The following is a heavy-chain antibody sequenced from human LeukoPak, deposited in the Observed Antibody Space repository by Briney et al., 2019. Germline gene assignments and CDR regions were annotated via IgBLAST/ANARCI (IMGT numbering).Heavy chain of an antibody. CDR2: IYYSGNT. CDR1: GGSISSYY. Sequence: SETLSLTCTVSGGSISSYYWSWIRHPPGKGLEWIGFIYYSGNTNYNPSLKSRVTISVDTSKNQFSLKLSSVTAADTAVYYCARDTLDYFDYWGQGTLVTVSS. CDR3: ARDTLDYFDY. V-gene: IGHV4-59*01. J-gene: IGHJ4*02.